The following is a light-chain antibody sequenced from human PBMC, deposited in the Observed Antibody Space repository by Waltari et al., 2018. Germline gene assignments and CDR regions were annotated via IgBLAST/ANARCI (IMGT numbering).Light chain of an antibody. V-gene: IGKV3-20*01. CDR2: GSS. Sequence: PGEGATLSCRASQSISSSSLAWYQQKTGQAPRLLIYGSSSRATGIPDRFSGSGSGTDFTLTISRLEPEDFAVYYCQHYGTSPKTFGQGTKVEIK. CDR3: QHYGTSPKT. CDR1: QSISSSS. J-gene: IGKJ1*01.